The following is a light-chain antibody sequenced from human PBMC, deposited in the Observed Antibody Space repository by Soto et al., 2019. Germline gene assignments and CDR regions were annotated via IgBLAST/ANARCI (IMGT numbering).Light chain of an antibody. V-gene: IGLV2-14*01. CDR2: EVN. CDR1: SSDVGDSNF. CDR3: SSYARGGTHSF. Sequence: QSALTQPASVSGSPGQSITISCTGTSSDVGDSNFVSWYQQHPDKAPKLMIYEVNNRPSGVSNRFSGSKSDNTASLTISGLQAEDEADYYCSSYARGGTHSFFGTGTKLTVL. J-gene: IGLJ1*01.